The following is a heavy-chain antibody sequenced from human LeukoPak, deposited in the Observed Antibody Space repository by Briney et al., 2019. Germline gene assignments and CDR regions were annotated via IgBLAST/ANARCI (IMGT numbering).Heavy chain of an antibody. Sequence: PSETLSLTCTVSGGSIRSYYWSWIRQHPGKGLEWIGYIYYSGSTYYNPSLKSRVTISVDTSKNQFSLKLSSVTAADTAVYYCASQSGSYGGPNDYWGQGTLVTVSS. D-gene: IGHD1-26*01. CDR2: IYYSGST. V-gene: IGHV4-59*06. CDR3: ASQSGSYGGPNDY. J-gene: IGHJ4*02. CDR1: GGSIRSYY.